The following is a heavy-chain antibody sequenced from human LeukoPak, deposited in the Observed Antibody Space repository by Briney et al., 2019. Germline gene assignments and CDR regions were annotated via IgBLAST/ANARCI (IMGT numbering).Heavy chain of an antibody. CDR3: ARDGPAAGLYFDY. J-gene: IGHJ4*02. D-gene: IGHD6-13*01. Sequence: GGSLRLSCAASGFTFSSYAMSWVRQAPGKGLEWVSAISGSRGSTYYADSVKGRFTISRDNSKNTLYLQMNSLRTEDSAVYYCARDGPAAGLYFDYWGQGTLVTVSS. V-gene: IGHV3-23*01. CDR1: GFTFSSYA. CDR2: ISGSRGST.